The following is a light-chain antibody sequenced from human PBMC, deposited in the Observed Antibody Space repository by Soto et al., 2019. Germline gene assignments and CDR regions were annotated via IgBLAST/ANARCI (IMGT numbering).Light chain of an antibody. Sequence: DIQMTQSPSTLSGSVGDRVTITCRASQTISSWLAWYQQKPGKAPKLLIYKASTLKSGVPSRFSGSGSGTEFTLTISSLQPEDFATYYCQQYHIYSEAFGQGTKVDIK. V-gene: IGKV1-5*03. J-gene: IGKJ1*01. CDR2: KAS. CDR3: QQYHIYSEA. CDR1: QTISSW.